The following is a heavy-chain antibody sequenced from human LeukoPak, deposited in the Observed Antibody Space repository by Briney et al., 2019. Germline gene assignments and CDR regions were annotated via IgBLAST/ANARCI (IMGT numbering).Heavy chain of an antibody. D-gene: IGHD3-16*01. J-gene: IGHJ5*02. CDR3: VKEGGVASGIGWFDH. V-gene: IGHV3-23*01. CDR2: VSNSGGST. Sequence: PGGSLRLSCAASGFTFSSYAMSWVRQAPGKGLEWVSTVSNSGGSTFYADSVQGRFTISRDNSKNTLYLQMNSLRAEDTAVYYCVKEGGVASGIGWFDHWGQGTLVTVSS. CDR1: GFTFSSYA.